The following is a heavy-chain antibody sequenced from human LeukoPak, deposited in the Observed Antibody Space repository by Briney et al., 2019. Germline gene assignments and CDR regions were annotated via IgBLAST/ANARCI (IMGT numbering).Heavy chain of an antibody. V-gene: IGHV3-23*01. J-gene: IGHJ4*02. D-gene: IGHD2-2*01. Sequence: GGSLRLSCAASGFTFSSYAMSWVRQAPGKGLEGVSGISGSGGNTYYADSVKGRFTISRDNSKNTLYLQMNSLRAEDTAVYYCAKASILGYCSSTSCRDIPGFDYWGQGTLVTVSS. CDR2: ISGSGGNT. CDR1: GFTFSSYA. CDR3: AKASILGYCSSTSCRDIPGFDY.